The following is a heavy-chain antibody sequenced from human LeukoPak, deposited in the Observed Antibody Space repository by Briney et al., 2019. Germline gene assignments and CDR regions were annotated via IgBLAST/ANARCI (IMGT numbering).Heavy chain of an antibody. CDR2: IYYSGST. Sequence: PSETLSLTCTVSGGFMNSYYWSCIQQPPGKGLEWIGYIYYSGSTHYPSSLKNRVTISVDTSKHQFSLKLSSVTAADTAVYYCARGGYSSWYDYWGQGTLVTVSS. CDR1: GGFMNSYY. V-gene: IGHV4-59*01. CDR3: ARGGYSSWYDY. D-gene: IGHD6-13*01. J-gene: IGHJ4*02.